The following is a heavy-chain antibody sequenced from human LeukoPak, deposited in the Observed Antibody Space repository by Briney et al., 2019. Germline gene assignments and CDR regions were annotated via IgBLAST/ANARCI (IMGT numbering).Heavy chain of an antibody. CDR1: GYTFTGYY. D-gene: IGHD3-3*01. CDR2: MNPNSGNT. Sequence: ASVKVSCKASGYTFTGYYMHWVRQAPGQGLEWMGWMNPNSGNTGYAQKFQGRVTITRNTSISTAYMELSSLRSEDTAVYYCAIPFWSGYYTGDYWGQGTLVTVSS. CDR3: AIPFWSGYYTGDY. V-gene: IGHV1-8*03. J-gene: IGHJ4*02.